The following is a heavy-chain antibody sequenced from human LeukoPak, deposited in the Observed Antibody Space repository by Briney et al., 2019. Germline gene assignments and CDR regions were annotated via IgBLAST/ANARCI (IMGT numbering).Heavy chain of an antibody. J-gene: IGHJ4*02. CDR2: IKEDGSEK. V-gene: IGHV3-7*01. CDR1: GFTFSTYW. CDR3: ARSSLSFDY. D-gene: IGHD3-16*02. Sequence: PGGSLRLSCAASGFTFSTYWMSWVRQAPGKGLEWVANIKEDGSEKYYVDSVKGRSTISRDNAKNSLYLQMNSLRAEDTAVYYCARSSLSFDYWGQGTLVTVSS.